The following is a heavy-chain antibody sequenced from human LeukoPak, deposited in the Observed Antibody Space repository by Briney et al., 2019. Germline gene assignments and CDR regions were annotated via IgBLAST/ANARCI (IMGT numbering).Heavy chain of an antibody. CDR1: GYTFIDYY. CDR2: INPYSGGT. Sequence: ASVKVSCKASGYTFIDYYMHWVRQPAGQGREWMGCINPYSGGTNYAPKFHGRVIMTSDTSLSTAYMELSRLRSDATTVHYFARVSRGSGWYGGWGQGTLVTASS. D-gene: IGHD6-19*01. J-gene: IGHJ4*02. V-gene: IGHV1-2*02. CDR3: ARVSRGSGWYGG.